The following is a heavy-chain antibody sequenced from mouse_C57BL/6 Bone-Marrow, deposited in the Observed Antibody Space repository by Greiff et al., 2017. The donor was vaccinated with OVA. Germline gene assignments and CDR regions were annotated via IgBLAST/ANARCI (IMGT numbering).Heavy chain of an antibody. CDR3: ARDDGSSIYAMDY. J-gene: IGHJ4*01. CDR2: IDPSDSYT. Sequence: QVQLQQPGAELVMPGASVKLSCKASGYTFTSYWMHWVKQRPGQGLEWIGEIDPSDSYTNYNQKFKGKSTLTVDKSSSTAYMQLSSLTSEDSAVYYCARDDGSSIYAMDYWGQGTSVTVSS. CDR1: GYTFTSYW. D-gene: IGHD1-1*01. V-gene: IGHV1-69*01.